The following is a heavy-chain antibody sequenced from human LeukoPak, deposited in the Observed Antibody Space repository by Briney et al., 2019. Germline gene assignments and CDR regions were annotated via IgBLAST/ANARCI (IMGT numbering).Heavy chain of an antibody. CDR2: ISSSSYI. J-gene: IGHJ6*02. D-gene: IGHD3-3*01. V-gene: IGHV3-21*01. Sequence: GGSLRLSCAASGFTFSSYSMNWVRQAPGKGLEWVSSISSSSYIYYADSVKGRFTISRDNAKNSLYLQMNSLRAEDTAVYYCARDSALEYDFWSGYYPHYGMDVWGQGTTVTVSS. CDR3: ARDSALEYDFWSGYYPHYGMDV. CDR1: GFTFSSYS.